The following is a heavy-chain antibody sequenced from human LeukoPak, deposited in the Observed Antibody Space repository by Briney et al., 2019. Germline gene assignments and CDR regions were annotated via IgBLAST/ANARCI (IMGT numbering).Heavy chain of an antibody. CDR3: ARFGVDYDMDV. J-gene: IGHJ6*02. Sequence: PSETLSLTCTVSGGSISGHYWTWIRQPPGKGLEWIGQIHYSGRPDYNPSLKSRDTISVDTSKNQLSLKVTSVTGADTAVYYCARFGVDYDMDVWGQGTTVTVSS. CDR1: GGSISGHY. V-gene: IGHV4-59*11. CDR2: IHYSGRP. D-gene: IGHD3-16*01.